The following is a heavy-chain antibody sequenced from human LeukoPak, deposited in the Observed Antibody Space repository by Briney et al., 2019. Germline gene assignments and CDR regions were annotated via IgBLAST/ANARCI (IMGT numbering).Heavy chain of an antibody. D-gene: IGHD3-22*01. CDR1: GYTFTGYY. V-gene: IGHV1-2*02. CDR2: INPNSGGT. J-gene: IGHJ5*02. Sequence: GASVKVSCKASGYTFTGYYMHRVRQAPGQGLEWMGWINPNSGGTNYAQKFQGRVTMTRDTSISTAYMELSRLRSDDTAVYYCARPTYYYDSSGYLTDLNWFDPWGQGTLVTVSS. CDR3: ARPTYYYDSSGYLTDLNWFDP.